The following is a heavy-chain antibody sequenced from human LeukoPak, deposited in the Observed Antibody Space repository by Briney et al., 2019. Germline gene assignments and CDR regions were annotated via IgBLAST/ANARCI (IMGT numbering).Heavy chain of an antibody. CDR3: ARDRYPLGSYAPPFDY. CDR1: GFAFSTYT. J-gene: IGHJ4*02. Sequence: SGGSLRLSCAASGFAFSTYTMNWVRQAPGKGLEWISCINSASSDIYYADSVWGRITISRDNAKNSLYLQMNSLRAEDTGVYYCARDRYPLGSYAPPFDYWGQGILVTVSS. D-gene: IGHD3-16*01. CDR2: INSASSDI. V-gene: IGHV3-21*01.